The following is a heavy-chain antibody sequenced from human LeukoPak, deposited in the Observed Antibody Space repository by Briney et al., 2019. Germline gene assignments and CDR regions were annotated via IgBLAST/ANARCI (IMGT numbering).Heavy chain of an antibody. J-gene: IGHJ4*02. V-gene: IGHV3-23*01. CDR1: GFTFSSYA. CDR2: ISGSGGST. Sequence: GGSLRLSCAASGFTFSSYAMSWVRQAPGKGLEWVSAISGSGGSTYYADPVKGRFTISRDNAENSLYLQMNSLRVEDTAVYYCARAPTVLVGYCSSSSCQADYWGQGTLVTVSS. CDR3: ARAPTVLVGYCSSSSCQADY. D-gene: IGHD2-2*01.